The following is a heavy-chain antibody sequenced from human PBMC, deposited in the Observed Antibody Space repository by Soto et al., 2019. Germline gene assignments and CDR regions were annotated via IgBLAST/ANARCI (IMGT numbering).Heavy chain of an antibody. J-gene: IGHJ4*02. D-gene: IGHD3-10*01. CDR1: GFSLSSNGVG. V-gene: IGHV2-5*02. CDR3: ARGVWTTYYSPVFDS. Sequence: QITLKESGPTLVKPTQTLTLTCTFSGFSLSSNGVGVGWIRQPPGKALEWLALIYWDDDKRYSPSLKSRLTITKDTSKDQVVLTLTKLDSVDTATYYCARGVWTTYYSPVFDSWGQGSLVTVSS. CDR2: IYWDDDK.